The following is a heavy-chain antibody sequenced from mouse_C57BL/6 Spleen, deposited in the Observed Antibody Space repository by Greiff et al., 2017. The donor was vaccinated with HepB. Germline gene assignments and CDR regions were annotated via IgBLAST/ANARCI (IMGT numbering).Heavy chain of an antibody. J-gene: IGHJ4*01. CDR3: VRHGDYDYYAMDY. CDR2: IRSKSNNYAT. V-gene: IGHV10-1*01. CDR1: GFSFNTYA. D-gene: IGHD2-4*01. Sequence: EVQGVESGGGLVQPKGSLKLSCAASGFSFNTYAMNWVRQAPGKGLEWVARIRSKSNNYATYYADSVKDRFTISRDDSESMLYLQMNNLKTEDTAMYYCVRHGDYDYYAMDYWGQGTSVTVSS.